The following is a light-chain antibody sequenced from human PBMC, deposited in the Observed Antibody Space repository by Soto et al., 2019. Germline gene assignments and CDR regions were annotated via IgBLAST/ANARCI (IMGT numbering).Light chain of an antibody. J-gene: IGKJ5*01. Sequence: ATQMTQSPSSLSASVGDRVTITCRASQGIRNDLGWYQQKLGKAPKLLIYAASILQSGVPSRFSGSGSGTDFTLPISSLQPEDFATYYCLQDYNYPLTFCQGTRLEI. CDR2: AAS. CDR3: LQDYNYPLT. V-gene: IGKV1-6*01. CDR1: QGIRND.